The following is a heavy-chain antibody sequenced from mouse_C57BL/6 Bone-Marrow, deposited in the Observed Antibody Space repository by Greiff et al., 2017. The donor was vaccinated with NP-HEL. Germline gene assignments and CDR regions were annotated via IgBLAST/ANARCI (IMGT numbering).Heavy chain of an antibody. J-gene: IGHJ3*01. CDR1: GYTFTDYN. V-gene: IGHV1-18*01. CDR3: ARPHYYGSSPWFAY. CDR2: INPNNGGT. D-gene: IGHD1-1*01. Sequence: EVQRVESGPELVKPGASVKIPCKASGYTFTDYNMDWVKQSHGKSLEWIGDINPNNGGTIYNQKFKGKATLTVDKSSSTAYMELRSLTSEDTAVYYCARPHYYGSSPWFAYWGQGTLVTVSA.